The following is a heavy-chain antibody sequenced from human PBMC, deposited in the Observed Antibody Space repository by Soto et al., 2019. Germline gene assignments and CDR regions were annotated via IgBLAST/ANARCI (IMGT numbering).Heavy chain of an antibody. V-gene: IGHV3-30*19. CDR1: GFTFSTYA. CDR2: ISFDGSNK. Sequence: GGSLRLSCAASGFTFSTYAIHWVRQAPGKGLGWVALISFDGSNKQYADSVKGRFTISRDNSKNTVYLQMNSLRAEDTAVYYCARTLSGSYSTFFDFWGQGTLVTVSS. CDR3: ARTLSGSYSTFFDF. J-gene: IGHJ4*02. D-gene: IGHD1-26*01.